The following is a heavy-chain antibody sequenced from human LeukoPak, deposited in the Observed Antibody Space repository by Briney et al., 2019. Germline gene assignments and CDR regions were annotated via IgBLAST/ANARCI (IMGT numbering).Heavy chain of an antibody. D-gene: IGHD5/OR15-5a*01. CDR2: IKQDGSEK. J-gene: IGHJ5*02. CDR3: ARESTMTWFDP. V-gene: IGHV3-7*04. CDR1: GFTFRSYW. Sequence: SGGSLRLSCAASGFTFRSYWMSWVRQAPGKGLEWVANIKQDGSEKYYVASVRGRFTISRDNAKNSVYSQMNSLRAEDTAVYYCARESTMTWFDPWGQGTLVTVSS.